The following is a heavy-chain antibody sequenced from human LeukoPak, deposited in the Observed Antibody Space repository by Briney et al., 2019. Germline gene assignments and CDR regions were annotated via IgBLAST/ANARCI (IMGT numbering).Heavy chain of an antibody. CDR1: GFTFSSYS. J-gene: IGHJ4*02. V-gene: IGHV3-21*01. CDR2: ISSSSSYI. Sequence: PGGSLRLSCAASGFTFSSYSMNWVRQAPGKGLEWVSSISSSSSYIYYADSVKGRFTISRDNAKNSLHLQMNSLRAEDTAVYYCASETDPYYYGSGSYLDYWGQGTLVTVSS. D-gene: IGHD3-10*01. CDR3: ASETDPYYYGSGSYLDY.